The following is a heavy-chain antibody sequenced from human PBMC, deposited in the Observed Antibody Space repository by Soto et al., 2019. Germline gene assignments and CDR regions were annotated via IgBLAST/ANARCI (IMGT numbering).Heavy chain of an antibody. CDR1: GGSLSSSSW. CDR2: IFYSGST. V-gene: IGHV4-4*02. J-gene: IGHJ4*02. Sequence: QVQLQELGPGLVNPSGTLSLTCAVSGGSLSSSSWWSWVRQPPGKTLEWLGEIFYSGSTKYNPSLNSRVTISADQSKNDFSLRLSSVTAADTAVYYCVHHGGVPYYHDFWGQGMLVTVSS. D-gene: IGHD2-8*01. CDR3: VHHGGVPYYHDF.